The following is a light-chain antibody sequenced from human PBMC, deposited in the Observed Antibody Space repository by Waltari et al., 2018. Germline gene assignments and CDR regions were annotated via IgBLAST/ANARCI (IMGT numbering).Light chain of an antibody. V-gene: IGLV3-27*01. CDR3: YSAADNNWV. Sequence: SYELTQSSSVSVSPGQTARITCSGDVLAKTYARWFQQKPGQAPVLVIYKDSERPPGIPERFSGASSGTTVTLTISGAQVEDEADYYCYSAADNNWVFGGGTKLTVL. CDR1: VLAKTY. CDR2: KDS. J-gene: IGLJ3*02.